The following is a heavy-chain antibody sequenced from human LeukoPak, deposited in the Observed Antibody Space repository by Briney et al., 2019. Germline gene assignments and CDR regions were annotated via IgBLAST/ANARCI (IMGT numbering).Heavy chain of an antibody. J-gene: IGHJ5*02. V-gene: IGHV1-2*02. CDR1: GYTFTGYY. D-gene: IGHD3-3*01. Sequence: ASVKVSCKASGYTFTGYYMHWVRQAPGQGLEWMGWINPNSGGTNYAQKFQGRVTITRDTSISTAYMELSRLRSDDTAVYYCALLEWSPTWDWFDLWGQGTLVTVSS. CDR2: INPNSGGT. CDR3: ALLEWSPTWDWFDL.